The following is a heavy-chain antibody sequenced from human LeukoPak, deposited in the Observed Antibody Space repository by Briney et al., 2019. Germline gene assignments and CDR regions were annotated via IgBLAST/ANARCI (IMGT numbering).Heavy chain of an antibody. V-gene: IGHV3-23*01. CDR1: GFAFNNYV. D-gene: IGHD3-22*01. CDR3: AKDPTMSGSYYGMDV. CDR2: ISGSGGST. J-gene: IGHJ6*02. Sequence: GGSLRLSCAASGFAFNNYVMSWVRQAPGKGLEWVSSISGSGGSTYYTDSVKGRFTITRDNSKNTLYLQMNSLRAEDTAVYYCAKDPTMSGSYYGMDVWGRGTTVTVSS.